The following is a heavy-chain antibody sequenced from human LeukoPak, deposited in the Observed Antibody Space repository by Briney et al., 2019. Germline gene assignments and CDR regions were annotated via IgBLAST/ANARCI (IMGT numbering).Heavy chain of an antibody. D-gene: IGHD3-9*01. V-gene: IGHV3-30*04. Sequence: GGSLRLSCAASGFTFSSYAMHWVRQAPGKGLEGVAVISYDGSNKYYADSVKGRFTISRDNSKNTLYLQMNSLRAEDTAVYYCARPFNYDILTGYLDYWGQGTLVTVSS. CDR3: ARPFNYDILTGYLDY. CDR1: GFTFSSYA. CDR2: ISYDGSNK. J-gene: IGHJ4*02.